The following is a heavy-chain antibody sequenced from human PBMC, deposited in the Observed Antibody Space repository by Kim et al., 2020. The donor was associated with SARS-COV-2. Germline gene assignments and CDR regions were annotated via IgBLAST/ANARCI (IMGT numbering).Heavy chain of an antibody. CDR1: GGSISSYY. D-gene: IGHD6-19*01. V-gene: IGHV4-59*01. Sequence: SETLSLTCTVSGGSISSYYWSWIRQPPGKGLEWIGYIYYSGSTNYNPSLKSRVTISVDTSKNQFSLKLSSVTAADTAVYYCARGSSGWLPYFDYWGQGTLVTVSS. CDR2: IYYSGST. CDR3: ARGSSGWLPYFDY. J-gene: IGHJ4*02.